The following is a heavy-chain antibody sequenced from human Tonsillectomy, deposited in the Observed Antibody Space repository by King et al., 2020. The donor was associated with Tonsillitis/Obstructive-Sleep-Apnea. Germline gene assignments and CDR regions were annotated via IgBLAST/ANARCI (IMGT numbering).Heavy chain of an antibody. J-gene: IGHJ6*02. CDR2: INPNSGGT. Sequence: LVQSGAEVKKPGASVKVSCKASGYTFTGYYIHWVRQAPGQGLEWMGWINPNSGGTNYAQKFQGRVTMTRDTSISTAYMELRRLRSDDTAVYYCARVGYCTNGVCYSRDSYYYGMDVWGQGTTVTVSS. CDR1: GYTFTGYY. D-gene: IGHD2-8*01. V-gene: IGHV1-2*02. CDR3: ARVGYCTNGVCYSRDSYYYGMDV.